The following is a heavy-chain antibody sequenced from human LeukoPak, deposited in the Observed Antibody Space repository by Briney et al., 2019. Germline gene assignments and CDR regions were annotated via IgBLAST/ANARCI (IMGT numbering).Heavy chain of an antibody. CDR2: IYPGDSDT. J-gene: IGHJ4*02. CDR1: GYSFTSYW. D-gene: IGHD4-17*01. V-gene: IGHV5-51*01. Sequence: GESLKISCKGSGYSFTSYWLGWVRQMPGKGLGWMGIIYPGDSDTRYSPSLQGQVTISADKSISTAYLQWSSLKASDTAMYYCARRPIYGDLYYFDYWGQGTLVTVSS. CDR3: ARRPIYGDLYYFDY.